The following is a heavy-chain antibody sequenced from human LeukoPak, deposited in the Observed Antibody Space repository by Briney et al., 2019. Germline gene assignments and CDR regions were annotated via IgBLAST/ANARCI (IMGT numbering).Heavy chain of an antibody. Sequence: SETLSLTCTVSGGSISSHSWSWIRQPPGKGLEWIGYINYSGSTNYNHSLKSRVTISIDMAKNQVSLKLSSVTAADTAVYYCAREVSYYFDYWGQGTLVTVSS. V-gene: IGHV4-59*11. CDR3: AREVSYYFDY. CDR1: GGSISSHS. J-gene: IGHJ4*02. D-gene: IGHD2-2*01. CDR2: INYSGST.